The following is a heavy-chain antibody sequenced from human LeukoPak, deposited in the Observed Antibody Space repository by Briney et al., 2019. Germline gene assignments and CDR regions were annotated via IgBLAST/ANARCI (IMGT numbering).Heavy chain of an antibody. J-gene: IGHJ4*02. CDR1: GFTFSSHA. D-gene: IGHD1-26*01. V-gene: IGHV3-23*01. CDR3: VKDYQVGNSPAFGDY. CDR2: LIENGATT. Sequence: GGSLRLSCAASGFTFSSHAMSWVRRAPGKGLEWVSGLIENGATTYYADSVKGRFTISRDNSRNTMYLRMNSLRVEDTAVYYCVKDYQVGNSPAFGDYWGQGTLVTISS.